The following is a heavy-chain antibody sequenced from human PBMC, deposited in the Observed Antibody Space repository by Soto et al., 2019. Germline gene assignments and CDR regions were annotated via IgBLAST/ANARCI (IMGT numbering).Heavy chain of an antibody. CDR1: GFVFRDYA. Sequence: QVQLVASGGGVVQPGRSLRLSCAASGFVFRDYAMHWVRQAPGKGLEWVALISYDGVNKYYADSVKGRFSITRENSKKKLSLQINSLRPEDTAMYLCVRGFVCGDYDPPYFDFWGRGTLVDVSS. V-gene: IGHV3-30*04. CDR2: ISYDGVNK. J-gene: IGHJ4*02. CDR3: VRGFVCGDYDPPYFDF. D-gene: IGHD4-17*01.